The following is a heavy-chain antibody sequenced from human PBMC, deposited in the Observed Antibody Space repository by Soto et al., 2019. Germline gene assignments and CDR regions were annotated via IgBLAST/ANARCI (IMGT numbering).Heavy chain of an antibody. D-gene: IGHD5-18*01. CDR2: IGTAGDT. Sequence: GGSLRLSCAASGFTFSSYDMHWVRQATGKGLEWVSAIGTAGDTYYPGSVKGRFTISRENAKNSLYLQMNSLRAEDTAGYYCARVGYSYGRYYYYGMDVWGQGTTVTVSS. CDR1: GFTFSSYD. J-gene: IGHJ6*02. CDR3: ARVGYSYGRYYYYGMDV. V-gene: IGHV3-13*01.